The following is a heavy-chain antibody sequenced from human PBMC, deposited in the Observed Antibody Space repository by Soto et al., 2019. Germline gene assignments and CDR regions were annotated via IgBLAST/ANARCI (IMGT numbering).Heavy chain of an antibody. J-gene: IGHJ6*03. CDR2: INSDGSST. V-gene: IGHV3-74*01. CDR1: GFTFSSYW. CDR3: ASIRYYYYYMDV. Sequence: EVQLVESGGGLVQPGVSLRLSCAASGFTFSSYWMHWVRQAPGKGLVWVSRINSDGSSTSYADSVKGRFTISRDNAKNTLYLQMNSLRAEDTAVYYCASIRYYYYYMDVWGKGTTVTVSS.